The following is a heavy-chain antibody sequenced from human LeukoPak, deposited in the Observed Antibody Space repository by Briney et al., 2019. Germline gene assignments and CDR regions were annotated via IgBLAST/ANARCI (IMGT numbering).Heavy chain of an antibody. CDR1: GYTFISYD. CDR3: ARGPTVRAAGTIDY. Sequence: ASVKVSCKASGYTFISYDINWVRQATGQGLEWMGWMNPNSGNTGYAQKFQGRVTITRNTSISTAYMELSSLRSEDTAVYYCARGPTVRAAGTIDYWGQGTLVTVSS. CDR2: MNPNSGNT. V-gene: IGHV1-8*03. J-gene: IGHJ4*02. D-gene: IGHD6-13*01.